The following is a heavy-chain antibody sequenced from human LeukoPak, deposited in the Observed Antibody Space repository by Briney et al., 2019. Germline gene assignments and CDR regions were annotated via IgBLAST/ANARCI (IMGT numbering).Heavy chain of an antibody. CDR2: NNLTGST. V-gene: IGHV4-34*01. CDR3: ARHGLRSLCYYYHYMDV. J-gene: IGHJ6*03. CDR1: GGSFSGYY. Sequence: SETLSLTCAVYGGSFSGYYWSWIRQPPGRGLEWIGENNLTGSTNYDPSVKSRVTISVDKSKNQFSPKLSSVTAPDTAVYYGARHGLRSLCYYYHYMDVWGKGTTVTISS. D-gene: IGHD3-22*01.